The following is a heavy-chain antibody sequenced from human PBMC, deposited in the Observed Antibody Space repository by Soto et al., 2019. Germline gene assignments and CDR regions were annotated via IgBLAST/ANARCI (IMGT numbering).Heavy chain of an antibody. V-gene: IGHV4-59*08. CDR1: GGSISSYY. CDR2: IYYSGST. J-gene: IGHJ6*03. CDR3: ARHAGYCSSTSCQYYYYYYYMDV. Sequence: SETLSLTCTVSGGSISSYYWSWIRQPPGKGLEWIGYIYYSGSTNYNPSLKSRVTISVDTSKNQFSLKLSSVTAADTAVYYCARHAGYCSSTSCQYYYYYYYMDVWGKGTTVTVSS. D-gene: IGHD2-2*01.